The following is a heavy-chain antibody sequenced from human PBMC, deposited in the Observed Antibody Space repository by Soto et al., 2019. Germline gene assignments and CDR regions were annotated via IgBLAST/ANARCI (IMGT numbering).Heavy chain of an antibody. V-gene: IGHV3-20*04. CDR3: ARKVVDYGGWMRGFDP. Sequence: EVQLVESGGGVIRPGGSLRLSCAASGFTFDDYGMSWVRQAPGKGLQWVSGINWNGGSIGYADSVKGQFTISRDNAKSSLYLQMNSLRAADTDLYYCARKVVDYGGWMRGFDPWGQGTLVTVSS. CDR1: GFTFDDYG. J-gene: IGHJ5*02. D-gene: IGHD2-15*01. CDR2: INWNGGSI.